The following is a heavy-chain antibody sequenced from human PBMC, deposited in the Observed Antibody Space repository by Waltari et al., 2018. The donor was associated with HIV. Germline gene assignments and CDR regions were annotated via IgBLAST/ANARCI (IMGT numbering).Heavy chain of an antibody. J-gene: IGHJ4*02. CDR2: ISRSSSSI. V-gene: IGHV3-48*01. Sequence: SLRLSCAASGFTFSNYTMNWVRQDPGKGLEWGSYISRSSSSIFYADSVKGRFTISRDNAKNSLYLQMNSLRVEDTAVYYCARDINGGWGYWGQGTLVTVAS. CDR1: GFTFSNYT. CDR3: ARDINGGWGY. D-gene: IGHD7-27*01.